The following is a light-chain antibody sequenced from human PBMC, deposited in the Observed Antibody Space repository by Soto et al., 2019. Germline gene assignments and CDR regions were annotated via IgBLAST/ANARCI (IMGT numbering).Light chain of an antibody. CDR3: SSYTSSSTPYV. J-gene: IGLJ1*01. CDR2: YVT. Sequence: QSALTQPASVSGSPGQSITISCTGSSSDIGAYDYVSWYQQRPVKAPKLMIFYVTNRPSGVSDRFSGSKSGNTASLTISGLQTEDEADYYCSSYTSSSTPYVFGTGTKLTVL. CDR1: SSDIGAYDY. V-gene: IGLV2-14*01.